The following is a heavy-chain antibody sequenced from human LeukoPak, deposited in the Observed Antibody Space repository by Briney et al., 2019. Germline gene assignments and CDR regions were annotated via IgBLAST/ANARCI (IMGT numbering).Heavy chain of an antibody. V-gene: IGHV4-59*08. D-gene: IGHD3-22*01. CDR1: GGSISSYY. CDR3: ARRKYYYDSSGYFVHYFDY. J-gene: IGHJ4*02. Sequence: SETLSLTCTVSGGSISSYYWSWIRQPPGKGLEWIGYIYYSGSTNYNPSLKSRVTISVDTSKNQFSLKLSSVTAADTAVYYCARRKYYYDSSGYFVHYFDYWGQGTLVTVSS. CDR2: IYYSGST.